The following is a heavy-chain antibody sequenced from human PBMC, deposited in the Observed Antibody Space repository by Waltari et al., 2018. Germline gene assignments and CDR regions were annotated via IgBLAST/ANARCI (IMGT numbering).Heavy chain of an antibody. CDR2: IIPILGIA. V-gene: IGHV1-69*09. J-gene: IGHJ3*02. CDR3: ARDSFGGRADI. Sequence: QVQLVQSGAEVKKPGSSVKVSCKASGGNFSSYAIRWVRQAPGQGLEWMGRIIPILGIANYAQKFQGRVTITADKSTSTAYMELSSLRSGDTAVYYCARDSFGGRADIWGQGTMVTVSS. CDR1: GGNFSSYA. D-gene: IGHD3-3*01.